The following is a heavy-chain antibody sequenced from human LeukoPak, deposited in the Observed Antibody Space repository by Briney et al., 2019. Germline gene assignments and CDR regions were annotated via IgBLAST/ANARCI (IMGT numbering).Heavy chain of an antibody. J-gene: IGHJ3*02. D-gene: IGHD2-15*01. CDR3: ARDFLGYCSGGSCNGAFDI. V-gene: IGHV4-31*03. Sequence: SQTLSLTCTVSGGSINRDGYYWSWIRQHPGKGLEWIGYIYYSGSTYYNPSLKSRVTISVDTSKNQFSLKLSSVTAADTAVYYCARDFLGYCSGGSCNGAFDIWGQGTMVTVSS. CDR1: GGSINRDGYY. CDR2: IYYSGST.